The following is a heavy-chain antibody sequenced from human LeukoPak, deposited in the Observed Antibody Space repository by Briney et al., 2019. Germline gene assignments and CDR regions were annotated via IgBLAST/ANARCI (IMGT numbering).Heavy chain of an antibody. D-gene: IGHD6-13*01. Sequence: QPGGSLRLSCAASGFTFSSYAMHWVRQAPGKGLEWVAVISYDGSNKYYADSVKGRFTISRDNSKNTLYLQMNSLRAEDTAVYYCVRGPIAIAAAGLTFDYWGQGTLVTVSS. CDR2: ISYDGSNK. V-gene: IGHV3-30-3*01. CDR3: VRGPIAIAAAGLTFDY. J-gene: IGHJ4*02. CDR1: GFTFSSYA.